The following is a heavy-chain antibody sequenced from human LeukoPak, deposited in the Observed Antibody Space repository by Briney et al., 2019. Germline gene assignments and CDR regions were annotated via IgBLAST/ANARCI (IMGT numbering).Heavy chain of an antibody. D-gene: IGHD3-10*01. Sequence: PGGSLRLSCAASGFIFTNYAMSWVRQAPGKGLEWVSGISGSGVSGGSTYYADSVKGRFTISRDDSKNTLNLQMDSLRAKNTAVYYCAKAYYYGSGSNYKTFDYWGPGTLVTVSS. J-gene: IGHJ4*02. CDR1: GFIFTNYA. V-gene: IGHV3-23*01. CDR2: ISGSGVSGGST. CDR3: AKAYYYGSGSNYKTFDY.